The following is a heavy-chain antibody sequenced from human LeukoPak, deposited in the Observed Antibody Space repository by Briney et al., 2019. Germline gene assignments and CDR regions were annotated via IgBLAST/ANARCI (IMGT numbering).Heavy chain of an antibody. CDR2: ISDSGGSA. J-gene: IGHJ4*02. CDR3: ATSPGAAAGSSGLGY. D-gene: IGHD6-13*01. Sequence: GGSLRLPCAASGFTLSSYAMSWVRQAPGKGLEWVSAISDSGGSAYYADSVKGRFTISRDNSKNTLYLQMNSLRAEDTAVYYCATSPGAAAGSSGLGYWGQGTLVTVSS. CDR1: GFTLSSYA. V-gene: IGHV3-23*01.